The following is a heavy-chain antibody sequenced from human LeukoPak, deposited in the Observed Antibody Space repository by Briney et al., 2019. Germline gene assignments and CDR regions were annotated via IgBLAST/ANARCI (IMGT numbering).Heavy chain of an antibody. D-gene: IGHD6-6*01. V-gene: IGHV4-34*01. CDR1: GGSFSGYY. CDR2: INHSGST. J-gene: IGHJ4*02. Sequence: SETLSLTCAVYGGSFSGYYWSWIRQPPGKGLEWIGEINHSGSTNYNPSLKSRVTITVDTSKNQFSLKLSSVTAADTAVYYCARRGRIAARRTPYYFDYWGQGTLVTVSS. CDR3: ARRGRIAARRTPYYFDY.